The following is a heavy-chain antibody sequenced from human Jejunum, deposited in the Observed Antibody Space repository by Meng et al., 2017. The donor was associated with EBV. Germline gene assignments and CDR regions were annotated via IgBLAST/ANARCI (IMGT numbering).Heavy chain of an antibody. CDR1: VYPLYTDT. CDR3: SRYYMKWELLGAFDY. V-gene: IGHV1-3*01. D-gene: IGHD1-26*01. CDR2: FNACNYDT. Sequence: QSWAEVRHPRTSVTVSHNTSVYPLYTDTIRWVRQSPRYAIGRMGRFNACNYDTNYSQKFQCRVTITRVSVTTASYMDLSSLKSEYTAVYYCSRYYMKWELLGAFDYWGQGSLVTVSS. J-gene: IGHJ4*02.